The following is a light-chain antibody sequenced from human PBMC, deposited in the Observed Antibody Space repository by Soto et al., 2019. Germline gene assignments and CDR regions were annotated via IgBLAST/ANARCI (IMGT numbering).Light chain of an antibody. J-gene: IGLJ1*01. CDR3: SSYTSSSTYV. CDR1: SSDVGCYHY. CDR2: DVR. Sequence: QSALTQPASVSGSPGQSITISCTGTSSDVGCYHYVSWYQQHPGKAPKLMIYDVRNRPSGVSNRFSGSKSGNTAFLTISGLQAEDEAYYYCSSYTSSSTYVFGTGTKLTVL. V-gene: IGLV2-14*03.